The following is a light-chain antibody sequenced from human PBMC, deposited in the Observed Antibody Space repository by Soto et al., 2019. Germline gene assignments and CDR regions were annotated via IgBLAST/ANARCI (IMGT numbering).Light chain of an antibody. CDR1: SSDVGGYNY. CDR3: SSYTSSSTLWV. V-gene: IGLV2-14*01. Sequence: QSALTQPASVSGSPGQWSTISCTGTSSDVGGYNYVSWYQQHPGKAPKLMIYDVSHRPSGVSNRFSGSKSGNTASLTISGLQAEDEADYYCSSYTSSSTLWVFGGGTKLTVL. J-gene: IGLJ3*02. CDR2: DVS.